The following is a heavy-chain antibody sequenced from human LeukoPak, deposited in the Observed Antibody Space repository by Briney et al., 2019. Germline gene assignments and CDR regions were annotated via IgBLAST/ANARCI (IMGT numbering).Heavy chain of an antibody. CDR1: GFTFSSYW. CDR2: INSDGSST. CDR3: ARLTGFRDFDY. D-gene: IGHD4/OR15-4a*01. Sequence: GGSLRLSCAASGFTFSSYWMHWVRQAPGKGLVWVSRINSDGSSTSYADSVKGRFTISRDNAKNTLYLQMNSLRAEDMAVYYCARLTGFRDFDYWGQGTLVTVSS. J-gene: IGHJ4*02. V-gene: IGHV3-74*01.